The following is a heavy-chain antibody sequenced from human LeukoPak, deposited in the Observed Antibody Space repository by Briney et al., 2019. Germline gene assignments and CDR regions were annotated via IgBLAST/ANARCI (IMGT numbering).Heavy chain of an antibody. D-gene: IGHD6-13*01. Sequence: PGGSLRLSCAASGFTVSRNYMSWVRQVPGKGLEWVSVIYSGGSTYADSVKGRFTISRDNSKNTLYLQMNSLRAEDTAVYYCAREYSSSWFIFDYWGQGTLVTVSS. CDR1: GFTVSRNY. J-gene: IGHJ4*02. V-gene: IGHV3-66*01. CDR3: AREYSSSWFIFDY. CDR2: IYSGGST.